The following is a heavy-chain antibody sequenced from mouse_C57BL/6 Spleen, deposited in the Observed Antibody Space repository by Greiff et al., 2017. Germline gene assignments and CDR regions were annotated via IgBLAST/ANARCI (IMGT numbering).Heavy chain of an antibody. CDR1: GYAFSSYW. J-gene: IGHJ1*03. Sequence: QVQLQQSGAELVKPGASVKISCKASGYAFSSYWMNWVKQRPGKGLEWIGQIYPGDGDTNYNGKFKGKATLTADKSSSTAYMQLSSLTSEDSAVYFCAREWDVVARGYFDVWGTGTTVTVSS. D-gene: IGHD1-1*01. CDR3: AREWDVVARGYFDV. CDR2: IYPGDGDT. V-gene: IGHV1-80*01.